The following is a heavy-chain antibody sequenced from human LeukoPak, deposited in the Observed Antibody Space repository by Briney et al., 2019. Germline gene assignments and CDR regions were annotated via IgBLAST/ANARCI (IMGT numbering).Heavy chain of an antibody. CDR3: AKGDKMPTWRRTYNRFDP. Sequence: GGSLRLSCAASGFTFSSYGMHWVRQAPGKGLDWVAFIHHDGSNKYYADSVRGRFTISRDNSKNTLYLQMNSLRAEDTAVYFCAKGDKMPTWRRTYNRFDPWGQGTLVTVSS. CDR2: IHHDGSNK. D-gene: IGHD5-24*01. V-gene: IGHV3-30*02. CDR1: GFTFSSYG. J-gene: IGHJ5*02.